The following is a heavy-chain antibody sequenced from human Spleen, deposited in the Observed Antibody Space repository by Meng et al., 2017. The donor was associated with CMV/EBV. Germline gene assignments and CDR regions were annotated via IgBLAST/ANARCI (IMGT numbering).Heavy chain of an antibody. CDR1: GGSFSGYY. CDR3: ATVGIFGVVIIGAFDI. V-gene: IGHV4-34*01. J-gene: IGHJ3*02. CDR2: INHSGRT. D-gene: IGHD3-3*01. Sequence: SETLSLTCAVYGGSFSGYYWSWIRQPPGKGLEWIGEINHSGRTNYNPSPKSRVTISVDTSKNQFSLKLSSVTAADTAVYYCATVGIFGVVIIGAFDIWGQGTMVTVSS.